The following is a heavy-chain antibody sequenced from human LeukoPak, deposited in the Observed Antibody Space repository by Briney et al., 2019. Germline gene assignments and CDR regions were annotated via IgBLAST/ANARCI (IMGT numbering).Heavy chain of an antibody. CDR2: ISGSGGST. CDR3: AKDGHRDFWSGYFDY. D-gene: IGHD3-3*01. Sequence: GSLRLSCAASGFTFSSYAMSWVRQAPGKGLEWVSAISGSGGSTYYADSVKGRFTISRDNSKNTLYLQMNSLRAEDTAVYYCAKDGHRDFWSGYFDYWGQGTLVTVSS. V-gene: IGHV3-23*01. J-gene: IGHJ4*02. CDR1: GFTFSSYA.